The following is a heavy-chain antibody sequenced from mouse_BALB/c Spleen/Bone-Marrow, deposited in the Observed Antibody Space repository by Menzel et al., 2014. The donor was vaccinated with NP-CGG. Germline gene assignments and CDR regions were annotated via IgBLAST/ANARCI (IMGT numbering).Heavy chain of an antibody. J-gene: IGHJ4*01. CDR2: TNPSNGRS. Sequence: LVESGAELVKPGASVKLSCKAAGYTFTSNWMHWVKRRPGQGLEWIGETNPSNGRSNYNEKFKSKATLTVDKSSSTAYMQLSSLTSEDSAVYYCARSTGTAPYFYAMDYWGQGTSVTVSS. CDR3: ARSTGTAPYFYAMDY. D-gene: IGHD4-1*02. V-gene: IGHV1S81*02. CDR1: GYTFTSNW.